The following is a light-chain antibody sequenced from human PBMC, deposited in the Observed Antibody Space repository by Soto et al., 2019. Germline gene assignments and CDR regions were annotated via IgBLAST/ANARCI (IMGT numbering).Light chain of an antibody. CDR3: QQRGT. CDR2: DAS. V-gene: IGKV3-11*01. CDR1: QSVSSY. Sequence: EIVLTQSPATLSLSPGERATLSCRASQSVSSYLAWYQQKPGQAPRILIYDASNRATGIPARFSGSGSGTDFTLTISSLEPEDFALYYCQQRGTFGQGTRLEIK. J-gene: IGKJ5*01.